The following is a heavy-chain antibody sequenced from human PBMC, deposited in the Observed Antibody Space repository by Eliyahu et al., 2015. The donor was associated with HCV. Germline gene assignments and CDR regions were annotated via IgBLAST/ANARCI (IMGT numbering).Heavy chain of an antibody. V-gene: IGHV3-23*01. Sequence: EVQLLESGGGLVQPGGSLRLSCAASGFTFSTYAMXWVRQAPGKGLEWVSVISGGGDSTYYADSVKGRFTISRDNSKNTLYLQMNTLRVEDTAVYYCAKPFSSGYYPIPLDYWGQGTLVTVST. CDR2: ISGGGDST. D-gene: IGHD3-22*01. J-gene: IGHJ4*02. CDR3: AKPFSSGYYPIPLDY. CDR1: GFTFSTYA.